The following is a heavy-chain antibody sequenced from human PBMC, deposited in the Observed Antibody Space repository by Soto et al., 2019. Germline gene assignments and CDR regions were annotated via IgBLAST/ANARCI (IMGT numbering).Heavy chain of an antibody. Sequence: EVQLLESGGGLVQPGGSLRLSCAASGFTFNNYAMGWVRQVPGKGLEWVSAITSGGDDTYYVDSVKGRFTISRDNSKNTLFLQMNSLRAEDTALYYCAKLGSSSWSPHYYFDYWGQGTLVTVSS. D-gene: IGHD2-2*01. CDR2: ITSGGDDT. CDR3: AKLGSSSWSPHYYFDY. J-gene: IGHJ4*02. V-gene: IGHV3-23*01. CDR1: GFTFNNYA.